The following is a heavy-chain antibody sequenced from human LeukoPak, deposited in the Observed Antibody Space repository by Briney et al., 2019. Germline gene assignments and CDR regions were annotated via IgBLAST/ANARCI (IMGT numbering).Heavy chain of an antibody. J-gene: IGHJ4*02. CDR1: GGSISSYY. CDR3: ARSGYSSGWVQPADY. CDR2: IYNSGST. Sequence: SETLSLTCTVSGGSISSYYWSWIRQPPGKGLEWIGYIYNSGSTTYNPSLKSRVTISVDTSKNQFSLKLNSVTAADTAVYYCARSGYSSGWVQPADYWGQGTLVTVSS. V-gene: IGHV4-59*01. D-gene: IGHD6-19*01.